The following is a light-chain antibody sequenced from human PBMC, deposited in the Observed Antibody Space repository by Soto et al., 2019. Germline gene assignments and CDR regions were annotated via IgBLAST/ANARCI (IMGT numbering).Light chain of an antibody. CDR2: GAA. CDR3: QQYNNWPV. Sequence: DIVMTQSPVTLSVSPGERATLSCRASQSVFSSLAWYQQKPGQAPRLLIYGAATRATGIPARFSGSGSGTEFTLTISSLQSEDFAVYYCQQYNNWPVFGQGTKVDIK. J-gene: IGKJ1*01. V-gene: IGKV3-15*01. CDR1: QSVFSS.